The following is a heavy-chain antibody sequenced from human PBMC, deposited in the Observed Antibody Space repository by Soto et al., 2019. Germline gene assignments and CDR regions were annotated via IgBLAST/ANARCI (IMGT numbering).Heavy chain of an antibody. D-gene: IGHD3-10*01. CDR2: ISTGGGTI. CDR3: ATGRGIY. Sequence: EVRLVESGGGLVQPGGSLRLSCAASGFTFFSYSMNWVRQAPGKGLEWVSYISTGGGTIYYSDSVKGRFTISRDNAKNSLYLQMNSLRADDTAVYYCATGRGIYWGQGILVTVSS. J-gene: IGHJ4*02. CDR1: GFTFFSYS. V-gene: IGHV3-48*01.